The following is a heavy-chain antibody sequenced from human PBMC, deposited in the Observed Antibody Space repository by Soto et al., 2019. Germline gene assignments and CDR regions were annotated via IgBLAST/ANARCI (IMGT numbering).Heavy chain of an antibody. D-gene: IGHD2-2*01. Sequence: SETLSLTCTVSGGSISSDYWSWIRQPPGKGLEWIGYIYYSGSTYYNPSLKSRVTISVDTSKNQFSLKLSSVTAADTAVYYCARVSVVVVPAAPPKFEIFDYWGQGTLVTVSS. J-gene: IGHJ4*02. CDR3: ARVSVVVVPAAPPKFEIFDY. CDR1: GGSISSDY. CDR2: IYYSGST. V-gene: IGHV4-59*08.